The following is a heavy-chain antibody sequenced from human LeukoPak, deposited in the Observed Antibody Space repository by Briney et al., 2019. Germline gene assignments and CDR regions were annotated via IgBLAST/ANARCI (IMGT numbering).Heavy chain of an antibody. V-gene: IGHV4-34*01. CDR2: INHSGST. J-gene: IGHJ4*02. Sequence: NPSETLSLTCAVYGVSFSGYYWSWIRQPPGKGLEWIGEINHSGSTNYNPSLKSRVTISVDTSKNQFSLKLSSVTAADTAVYYCASVARGYSGSYYLGYWGQGTLVTVSS. CDR3: ASVARGYSGSYYLGY. D-gene: IGHD1-26*01. CDR1: GVSFSGYY.